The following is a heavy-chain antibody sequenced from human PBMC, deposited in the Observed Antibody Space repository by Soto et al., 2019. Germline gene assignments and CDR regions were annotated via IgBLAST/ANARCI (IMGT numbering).Heavy chain of an antibody. D-gene: IGHD3-10*01. CDR2: ISSSGTTI. J-gene: IGHJ6*02. Sequence: GGSLRLACAASGFTFSSYEMNWVRQAPGKGLEWVSYISSSGTTIYYADSVKGRFTFSRDNPKNSLYLQMNSLRAEDTAVYYCARGPVYYYGSATYYLDVWGQGTTVTVSS. CDR3: ARGPVYYYGSATYYLDV. V-gene: IGHV3-48*03. CDR1: GFTFSSYE.